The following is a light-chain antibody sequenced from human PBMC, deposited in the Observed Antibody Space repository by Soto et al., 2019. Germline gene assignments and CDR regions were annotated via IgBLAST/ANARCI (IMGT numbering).Light chain of an antibody. CDR1: QSVSSSY. J-gene: IGKJ3*01. V-gene: IGKV3-15*01. CDR2: GET. Sequence: EIVMTQSPVTLSVSPGERATLSCRASQSVSSSYLAWYQQKPGQGPRLLIYGETTRATGIQARFSGSGSGTEFTLTISSLQSEDSAVYHCKQYNSWPPTFGPGTKVDIK. CDR3: KQYNSWPPT.